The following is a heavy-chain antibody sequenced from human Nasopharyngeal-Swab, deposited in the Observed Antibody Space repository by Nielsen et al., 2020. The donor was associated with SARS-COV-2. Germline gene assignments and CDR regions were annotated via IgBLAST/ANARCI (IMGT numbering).Heavy chain of an antibody. D-gene: IGHD2-2*01. Sequence: ASVKVSCKASGYTFTDHYIHWVRQAPGQGLEWMGRINPISGGTDYAKNFEGRVTMTRDTSISTAFMEVIGLTSDDTAVYYCARWVVSAVMNCFDSWGQGTLVTVSS. CDR1: GYTFTDHY. CDR3: ARWVVSAVMNCFDS. V-gene: IGHV1-2*06. J-gene: IGHJ4*02. CDR2: INPISGGT.